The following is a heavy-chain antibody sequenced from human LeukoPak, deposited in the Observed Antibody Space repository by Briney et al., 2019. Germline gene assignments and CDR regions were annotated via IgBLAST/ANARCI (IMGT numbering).Heavy chain of an antibody. CDR3: ARDQWFGELLN. CDR2: IIPILGIA. Sequence: SVKVSCKVSGGTFSSYAISWVRQAPGQGLEWMGRIIPILGIANYAQKFQGRVTITADKSTSTAYMELSSLRSEDTAVYYCARDQWFGELLNWGQGTLVTVSS. D-gene: IGHD3-10*01. J-gene: IGHJ4*02. V-gene: IGHV1-69*04. CDR1: GGTFSSYA.